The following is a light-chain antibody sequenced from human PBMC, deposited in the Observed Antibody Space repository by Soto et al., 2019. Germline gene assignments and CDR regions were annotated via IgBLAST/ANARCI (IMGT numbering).Light chain of an antibody. V-gene: IGKV1-5*01. Sequence: DIQMTQSPSTLSASVGDRVTITCRASQSISGWLAWYQQKPGKAPKLLIFDASSLGSGVPSRFSGRGSGTEFTLTISSLQPDDFATYYCQQYNSYSTFGQGTKVDIK. CDR3: QQYNSYST. CDR2: DAS. CDR1: QSISGW. J-gene: IGKJ1*01.